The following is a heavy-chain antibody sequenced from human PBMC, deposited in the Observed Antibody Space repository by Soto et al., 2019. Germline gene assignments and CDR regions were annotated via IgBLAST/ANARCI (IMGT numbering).Heavy chain of an antibody. CDR3: ARNGANGLRWSPNYYYGMDV. CDR2: IYYSGST. D-gene: IGHD3-16*01. Sequence: SETLSLTCTVSGGSISSYYWSWIRQPPGKGLEWIGYIYYSGSTNYNPSLKSRVTISVDTSKNQFSLKLSSVTAADTAVYYCARNGANGLRWSPNYYYGMDVWGQGTTVTVS. CDR1: GGSISSYY. V-gene: IGHV4-59*01. J-gene: IGHJ6*02.